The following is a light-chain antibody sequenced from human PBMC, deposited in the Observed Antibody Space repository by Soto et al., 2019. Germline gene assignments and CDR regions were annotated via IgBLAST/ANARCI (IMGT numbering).Light chain of an antibody. Sequence: DIQMTQSPSSLSASVGDRVTITCRASQSISSYLNWYQQKPGKAPKLLIYAASSLQSGVPSRFSGSGSGTDFTLTISSLQPEDFATYYCQQSSITPRSFGQGTKVEVK. CDR2: AAS. CDR1: QSISSY. CDR3: QQSSITPRS. J-gene: IGKJ1*01. V-gene: IGKV1-39*01.